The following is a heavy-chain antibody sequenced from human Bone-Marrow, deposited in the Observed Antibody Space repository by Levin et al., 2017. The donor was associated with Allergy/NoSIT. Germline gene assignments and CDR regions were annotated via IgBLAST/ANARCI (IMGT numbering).Heavy chain of an antibody. D-gene: IGHD2-15*01. CDR1: GGSISSYY. Sequence: SETLSLTCTVSGGSISSYYWSWIRQPPGKGLEWIGYIYYSGSTNYNPSLKSRVTISVDTSKNQFSLKLSSVTAADTAVYYCARAGLVAATDAYYYYYYGMDVWGQGTTVTVSS. CDR2: IYYSGST. CDR3: ARAGLVAATDAYYYYYYGMDV. J-gene: IGHJ6*02. V-gene: IGHV4-59*01.